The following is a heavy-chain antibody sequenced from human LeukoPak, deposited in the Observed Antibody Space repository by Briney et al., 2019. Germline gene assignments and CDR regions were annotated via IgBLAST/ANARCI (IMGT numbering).Heavy chain of an antibody. J-gene: IGHJ4*02. Sequence: PGGSLRLSCAASGFSFSSYSMNWVRQAPGKGLEWVGRIRSNPDGGTTEYAAPVKGRFTISRDDSKTMLYLQMSSLMTEDTAVYYCNTVSDHVVYWGQGARVSVSS. CDR2: IRSNPDGGTT. CDR3: NTVSDHVVY. CDR1: GFSFSSYS. V-gene: IGHV3-15*01.